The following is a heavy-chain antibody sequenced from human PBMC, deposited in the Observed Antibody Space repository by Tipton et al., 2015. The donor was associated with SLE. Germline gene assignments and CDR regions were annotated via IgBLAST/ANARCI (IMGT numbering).Heavy chain of an antibody. CDR2: ISHSGTA. CDR3: ARPRRITSRSNWSFEL. Sequence: AGLVKPSETLSLTCAVYGGSLSDDHWSWIRQSPGMGLEWIGEISHSGTANYNPTFKSRPTISIDTSRNQFSLRLNSVTAADTAVYYCARPRRITSRSNWSFELWGRGTLVTVSS. J-gene: IGHJ2*01. V-gene: IGHV4-34*01. CDR1: GGSLSDDH. D-gene: IGHD3-10*01.